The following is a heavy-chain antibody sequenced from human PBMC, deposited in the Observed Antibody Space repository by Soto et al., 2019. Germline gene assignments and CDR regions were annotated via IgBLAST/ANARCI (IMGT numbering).Heavy chain of an antibody. Sequence: SETLSLTCTVSGGSIIDYYWSWILQPPWKGLEWIGNIHYSGSTTYNPSLKSRATISVGTSKDQFSLKLRSVTAADTAVYYCARSVTTWFNWFDPWGQGTLVTVSS. J-gene: IGHJ5*02. CDR3: ARSVTTWFNWFDP. D-gene: IGHD1-1*01. CDR2: IHYSGST. CDR1: GGSIIDYY. V-gene: IGHV4-59*01.